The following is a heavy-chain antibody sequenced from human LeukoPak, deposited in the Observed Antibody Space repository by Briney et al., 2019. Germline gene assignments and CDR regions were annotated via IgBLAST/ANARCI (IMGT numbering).Heavy chain of an antibody. CDR2: ISSSSSTV. CDR1: GFTFSSYA. D-gene: IGHD6-13*01. J-gene: IGHJ4*02. Sequence: PGGSLRLSCAASGFTFSSYAMNWVRQAPGKGLEWVSYISSSSSTVYYADSVKGRFTISRDNAKNSLYLQMNSLRAEDTAVYYCARDSSSAAAGIGIGYWGQGTLVTVSS. CDR3: ARDSSSAAAGIGIGY. V-gene: IGHV3-48*04.